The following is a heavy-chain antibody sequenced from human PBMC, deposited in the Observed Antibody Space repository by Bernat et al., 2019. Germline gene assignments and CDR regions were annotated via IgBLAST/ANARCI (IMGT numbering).Heavy chain of an antibody. J-gene: IGHJ4*02. CDR1: GFTVSSNY. CDR3: AREIPYYDSSGYLDY. D-gene: IGHD3-22*01. V-gene: IGHV3-66*01. CDR2: IYSGGST. Sequence: EVQLVESGGGLVQPGGSLRLSCAASGFTVSSNYMSWVRQAPGKGLEWVSVIYSGGSTYYADSVKGRFTISRDNSKNTLYLQMNSLRAEDTAVYYCAREIPYYDSSGYLDYWGQGTLVTVSS.